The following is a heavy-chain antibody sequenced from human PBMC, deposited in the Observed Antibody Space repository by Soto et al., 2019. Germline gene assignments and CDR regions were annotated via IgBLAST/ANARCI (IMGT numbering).Heavy chain of an antibody. V-gene: IGHV3-53*01. CDR3: ARAARPTNFDY. Sequence: ESGGGLIQPGGSLRLSCAASGFTVSSNYMSWVRQAPGKGLEWVSVIYSGGSTYYADSVKGRFTISRDNSKNTLYLQMNSLRAEDTAVYYCARAARPTNFDYWGQGTLVTVSS. CDR2: IYSGGST. D-gene: IGHD2-15*01. J-gene: IGHJ4*02. CDR1: GFTVSSNY.